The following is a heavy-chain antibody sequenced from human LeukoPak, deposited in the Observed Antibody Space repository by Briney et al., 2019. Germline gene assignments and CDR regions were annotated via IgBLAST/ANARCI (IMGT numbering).Heavy chain of an antibody. CDR3: AKDAPGIGYDSNGYYVPFDY. Sequence: GGSLRLSCAASGFTFSSYAMSWVRQAPGKGLEWVTAISGSGGSTYYADSVKGRFTISRDNSKNTLYLQMNSLRAEDTAVYYCAKDAPGIGYDSNGYYVPFDYWGQGTLVTVSS. D-gene: IGHD3-22*01. J-gene: IGHJ4*02. CDR2: ISGSGGST. V-gene: IGHV3-23*01. CDR1: GFTFSSYA.